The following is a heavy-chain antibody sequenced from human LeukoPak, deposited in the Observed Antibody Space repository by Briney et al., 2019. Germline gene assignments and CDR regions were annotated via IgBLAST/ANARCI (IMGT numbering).Heavy chain of an antibody. J-gene: IGHJ3*02. CDR3: ARPSAAGIFAGHAFDI. Sequence: GGSLRLSCAASGFTFSSYAMHWVRQAPGKGLEWVAVISYDGSNKYYADSVKGRFTISRDNSKNTLYLQMNSLRAEDTAVYYCARPSAAGIFAGHAFDIWGQGTMVTVSS. CDR2: ISYDGSNK. D-gene: IGHD6-13*01. CDR1: GFTFSSYA. V-gene: IGHV3-30-3*01.